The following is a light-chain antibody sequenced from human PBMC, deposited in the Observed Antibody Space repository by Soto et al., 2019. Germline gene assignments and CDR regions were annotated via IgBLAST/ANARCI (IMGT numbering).Light chain of an antibody. CDR2: GAS. J-gene: IGKJ1*01. CDR1: QVVNNY. CDR3: QKYDSAPAWT. Sequence: DIQMTQSPSSLSASVGDRVTITCRASQVVNNYVARYQQKPGRVPNLLIFGASTLQSGVPSRFSGSGSGTDFTLTISSLQPEDAATYYCQKYDSAPAWTFGPGTKVEIK. V-gene: IGKV1-27*01.